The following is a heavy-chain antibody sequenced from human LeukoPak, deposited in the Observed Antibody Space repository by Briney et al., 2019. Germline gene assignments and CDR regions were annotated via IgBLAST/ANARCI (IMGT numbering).Heavy chain of an antibody. V-gene: IGHV3-21*01. J-gene: IGHJ4*02. D-gene: IGHD2-2*01. CDR2: ISSSSSYI. CDR1: GFTFSSYS. CDR3: ARVVTEFLPAATLDY. Sequence: PGGSLRLSCAASGFTFSSYSMNWVRQAPGKGLEWVSSISSSSSYIYYADSVKGRFTISRDNVKNSLYLQMNSLRAEDTAVYYCARVVTEFLPAATLDYWGQGTLVTVSS.